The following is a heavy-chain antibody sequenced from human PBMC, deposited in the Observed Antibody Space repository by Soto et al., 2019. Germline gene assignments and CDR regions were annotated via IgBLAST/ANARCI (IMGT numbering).Heavy chain of an antibody. V-gene: IGHV3-33*01. CDR3: ARSYVYYYDSSGLGY. D-gene: IGHD3-22*01. CDR2: IWYDGSNK. Sequence: ESGGGVVQPGRSLRLSCAASGFTFSSYGMHWVRQAPGKGLEWVAVIWYDGSNKYYADSVKGRFTISRDNSKNTLYLQMNSLRAEDTAVYYCARSYVYYYDSSGLGYWGQGTLVTVSS. J-gene: IGHJ4*02. CDR1: GFTFSSYG.